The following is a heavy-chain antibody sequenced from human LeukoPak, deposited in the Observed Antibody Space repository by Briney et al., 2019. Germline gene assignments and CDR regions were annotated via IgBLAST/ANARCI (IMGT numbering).Heavy chain of an antibody. V-gene: IGHV3-64*01. J-gene: IGHJ3*02. D-gene: IGHD4-17*01. CDR1: GFTFSDYA. Sequence: GGSLRLSCAASGFTFSDYAMHWVRQAPGKGLEYVSAISSDGGSTYYANSVEGRFAISRDNSKNTLYLQMGCLRAEDMAVFYCARVGDYTAFDIWGQGTLVTVSS. CDR3: ARVGDYTAFDI. CDR2: ISSDGGST.